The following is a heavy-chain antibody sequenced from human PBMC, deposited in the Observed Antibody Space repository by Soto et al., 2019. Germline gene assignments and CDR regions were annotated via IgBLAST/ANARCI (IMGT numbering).Heavy chain of an antibody. CDR2: SSSGGGTI. Sequence: QVHLVESGGGLVKPGGSLRLSCVASGFTLSDNYMSWFRQPPGKGLEWLSYSSSGGGTIFYADSVKGRFTISRDNAKESMYLQMNSLRVEDTAVYYCAIRTPRTSYADFWGQGTLVTVSS. CDR1: GFTLSDNY. D-gene: IGHD3-3*01. J-gene: IGHJ4*02. CDR3: AIRTPRTSYADF. V-gene: IGHV3-11*01.